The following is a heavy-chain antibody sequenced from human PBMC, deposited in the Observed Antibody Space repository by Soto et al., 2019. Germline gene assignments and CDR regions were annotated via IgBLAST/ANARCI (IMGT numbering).Heavy chain of an antibody. CDR2: MHTGGNEK. D-gene: IGHD1-1*01. J-gene: IGHJ4*02. V-gene: IGHV3-33*08. CDR3: ARDADTTGQYSHFDL. Sequence: QVQLVESGGGVVQPGGSLRLSCAASEFTFSYYGFHWVRQAPGKGLEWVAVMHTGGNEKYYVDSVKGRFTVSRDDSRNMVYLEMSGLRAEDTAEYFCARDADTTGQYSHFDLWGRGALIAVS. CDR1: EFTFSYYG.